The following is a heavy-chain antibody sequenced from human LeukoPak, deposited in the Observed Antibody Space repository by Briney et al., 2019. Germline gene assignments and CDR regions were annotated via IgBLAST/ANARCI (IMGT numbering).Heavy chain of an antibody. V-gene: IGHV4-59*01. Sequence: PSETLSLTCAVSGDSISGSYWSWIRQPPGKGLEWIGFLSYSGTTSYNPSLKGRLSISGDTSRNQFSLKLSSVTAADTAVYYCARAGYCSSTSCEGWFDPWGQGTLVTVSS. J-gene: IGHJ5*02. D-gene: IGHD2-2*01. CDR3: ARAGYCSSTSCEGWFDP. CDR1: GDSISGSY. CDR2: LSYSGTT.